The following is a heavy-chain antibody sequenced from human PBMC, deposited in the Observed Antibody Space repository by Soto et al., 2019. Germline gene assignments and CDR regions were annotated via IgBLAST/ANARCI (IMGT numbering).Heavy chain of an antibody. CDR3: ARGGYDFWSGYVYYYGMDV. Sequence: AETLSLTCVFYVGSFSAYYWSWIRQPPGKGLEWIGEINHSGSTNYNPSLKSRVTISVDTSKNQFSLKLSSVTAADTAVYYCARGGYDFWSGYVYYYGMDVWGQGTTVTVSS. D-gene: IGHD3-3*01. CDR1: VGSFSAYY. V-gene: IGHV4-34*01. CDR2: INHSGST. J-gene: IGHJ6*01.